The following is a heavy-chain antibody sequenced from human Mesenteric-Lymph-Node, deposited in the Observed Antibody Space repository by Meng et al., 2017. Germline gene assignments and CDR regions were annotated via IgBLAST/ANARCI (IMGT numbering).Heavy chain of an antibody. CDR1: GFTFSDFF. J-gene: IGHJ5*02. CDR2: ISSGGSTI. D-gene: IGHD6-13*01. V-gene: IGHV3-11*01. CDR3: ARPGIGAAAGSFNA. Sequence: GESLKISCLASGFTFSDFFMTWIRQAPGKGPQWLSYISSGGSTIHYADSVRGRFTISRDNARNSLFLQMNSLRAEDTAIYYCARPGIGAAAGSFNAWGQGALVTVSS.